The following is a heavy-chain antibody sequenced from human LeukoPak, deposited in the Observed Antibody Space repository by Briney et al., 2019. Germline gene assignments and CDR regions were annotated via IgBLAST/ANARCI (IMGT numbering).Heavy chain of an antibody. V-gene: IGHV4-4*07. D-gene: IGHD3-22*01. CDR2: MYITGDT. Sequence: PSETLSLTCTVSGHSMSSFSWTWIRQPAGKGLEWIGHMYITGDTYYNPSLESRVSLSIDTSKNQFSLKLTSVTAADTAVYYCARSSYYASDIWGQGTMVSVSS. CDR3: ARSSYYASDI. CDR1: GHSMSSFS. J-gene: IGHJ3*02.